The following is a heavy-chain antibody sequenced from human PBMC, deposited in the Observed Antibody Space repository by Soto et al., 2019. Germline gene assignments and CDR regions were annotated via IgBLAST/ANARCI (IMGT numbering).Heavy chain of an antibody. CDR1: GGSISSSSYY. V-gene: IGHV4-39*01. CDR2: IYYSGST. CDR3: ARRPYDFWSGYYWHY. J-gene: IGHJ4*02. D-gene: IGHD3-3*01. Sequence: PSETLSLTCTVSGGSISSSSYYWGWIRQPPGKGLEWIGNIYYSGSTYYNPSLKSRVTISVDTSKNQFSLKLSSVSAADTAVYYCARRPYDFWSGYYWHYWGQGTLVTVSS.